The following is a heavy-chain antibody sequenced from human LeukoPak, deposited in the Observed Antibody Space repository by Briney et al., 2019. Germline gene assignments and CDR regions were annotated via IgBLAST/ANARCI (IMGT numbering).Heavy chain of an antibody. J-gene: IGHJ4*02. V-gene: IGHV3-23*01. CDR3: ARAKCSTGWYELDY. CDR2: ISGSGGST. Sequence: GGSLRLSCAGSGFTFNNYAMNWVRQAPGKGLEWVSGISGSGGSTYHADSVKGRFTISRDNSKNMLYLQMNSLRAEDTAVYYCARAKCSTGWYELDYWGQGTLVTVSS. D-gene: IGHD6-19*01. CDR1: GFTFNNYA.